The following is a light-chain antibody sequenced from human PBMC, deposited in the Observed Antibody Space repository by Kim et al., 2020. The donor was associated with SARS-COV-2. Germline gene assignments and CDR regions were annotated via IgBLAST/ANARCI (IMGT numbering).Light chain of an antibody. Sequence: QSVLTQPPSASGTPGQRVTISCSGSSSNIGSNYVYWYQQLPGTAPKLLIYRNNQRPSGVPDRFSGSKSGTSASLAISGLRSEDEADYYCAAWDDSLNANYVFGTGTKVTVL. CDR1: SSNIGSNY. CDR2: RNN. CDR3: AAWDDSLNANYV. J-gene: IGLJ1*01. V-gene: IGLV1-47*01.